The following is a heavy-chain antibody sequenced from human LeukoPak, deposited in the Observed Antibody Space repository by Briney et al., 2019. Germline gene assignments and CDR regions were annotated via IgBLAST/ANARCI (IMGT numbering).Heavy chain of an antibody. Sequence: PSETLSLTCAVSGGSISSSNWWSWVRQPPGKGLEWIGEIYHSGSTNYNPSLKSRVTISVDTSKNQFSLKLSSVTAADTAVYYCARRASYYDFWSGFYYYYMDVWGKGTTVTVSS. V-gene: IGHV4-4*02. CDR3: ARRASYYDFWSGFYYYYMDV. CDR1: GGSISSSNW. D-gene: IGHD3-3*01. J-gene: IGHJ6*03. CDR2: IYHSGST.